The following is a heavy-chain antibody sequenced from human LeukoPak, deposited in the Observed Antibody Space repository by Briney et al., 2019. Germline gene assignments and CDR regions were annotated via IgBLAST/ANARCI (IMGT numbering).Heavy chain of an antibody. CDR1: PYTFTHQW. V-gene: IGHV5-51*01. D-gene: IGHD3-16*01. J-gene: IGHJ4*02. CDR3: ARHSDVVGAI. CDR2: IFPRDSDA. Sequence: AESLKISSEASPYTFTHQWIGCVRQMAVTGPEWLGTIFPRDSDANYSASFQGHVPISADTYTNTAYLEWRSLEASDTAMYYCARHSDVVGAIWGQGTEVSVYS.